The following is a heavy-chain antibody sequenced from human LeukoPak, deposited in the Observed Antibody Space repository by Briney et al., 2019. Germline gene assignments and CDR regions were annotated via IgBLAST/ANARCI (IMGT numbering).Heavy chain of an antibody. CDR3: ARDHTYGLDY. CDR2: INTDESSI. V-gene: IGHV3-74*01. Sequence: GGSLGLSCAASGFTFSNYWMHWVRQAPGKGLVWVSRINTDESSITYADSVKGRFTISRDNAKNTLYLQMNSLRVEDTAVYYCARDHTYGLDYWGQGALVTVSS. CDR1: GFTFSNYW. J-gene: IGHJ4*02. D-gene: IGHD5-18*01.